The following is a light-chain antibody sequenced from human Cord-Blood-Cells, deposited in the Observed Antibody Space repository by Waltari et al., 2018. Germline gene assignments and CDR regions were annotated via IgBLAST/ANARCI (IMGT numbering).Light chain of an antibody. CDR3: CSYAGSYTYV. CDR1: RSDVAGSNY. Sequence: QSALTQPRSVSGSPGQSVPISCPGTRSDVAGSNYVSWYQQHPGNSPKLMIYDVSKRPSGVPDRFSGSKSGNTASLTISGLQAEDEADYYCCSYAGSYTYVFGTGTKVTVL. V-gene: IGLV2-11*01. J-gene: IGLJ1*01. CDR2: DVS.